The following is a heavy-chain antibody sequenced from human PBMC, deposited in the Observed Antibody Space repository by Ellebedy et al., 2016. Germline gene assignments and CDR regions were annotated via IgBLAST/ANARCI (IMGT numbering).Heavy chain of an antibody. J-gene: IGHJ6*02. CDR1: GASISNNDYF. CDR3: ARLMVAAPSYYYYYGMDV. V-gene: IGHV4-30-4*01. D-gene: IGHD2-15*01. CDR2: IYYRGRT. Sequence: SETLSLTXTVSGASISNNDYFWTWIRPTPGKDLEWIGYIYYRGRTEYNPSLGSRIVISVDTSKNQFSLKLSSVTAADTAVYYCARLMVAAPSYYYYYGMDVWGQGATVTVSS.